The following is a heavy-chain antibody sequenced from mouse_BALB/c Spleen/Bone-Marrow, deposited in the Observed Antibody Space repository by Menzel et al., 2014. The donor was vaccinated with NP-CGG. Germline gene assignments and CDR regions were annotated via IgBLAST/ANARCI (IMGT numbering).Heavy chain of an antibody. J-gene: IGHJ2*01. D-gene: IGHD2-1*01. CDR2: INSDGGST. CDR3: VRGNYGNYVDYFD. V-gene: IGHV5-6-3*01. CDR1: GFTFSNYG. Sequence: EVHLVESGGGLVQPGGSLKLSCAASGFTFSNYGMSWVRQTPDKRLELVATINSDGGSTYYPDSVKGRFTIYRDTAKNTLYLQMSSLKSEETAMYYCVRGNYGNYVDYFDWGQGTTLTVSS.